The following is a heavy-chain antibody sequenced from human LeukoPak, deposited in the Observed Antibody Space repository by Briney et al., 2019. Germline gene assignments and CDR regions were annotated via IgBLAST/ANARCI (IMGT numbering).Heavy chain of an antibody. V-gene: IGHV3-48*01. CDR3: ARTRGANYGMDV. CDR1: GFTFSSYS. J-gene: IGHJ6*02. Sequence: GGSLRLSCAASGFTFSSYSMNWVRQAPGKGLEWVSYISSSSSTIYYADSVKGRFTISRDNAKNPLYLQMNSLRAEDTAVYYCARTRGANYGMDVWGQGTTVTVSS. CDR2: ISSSSSTI. D-gene: IGHD1-26*01.